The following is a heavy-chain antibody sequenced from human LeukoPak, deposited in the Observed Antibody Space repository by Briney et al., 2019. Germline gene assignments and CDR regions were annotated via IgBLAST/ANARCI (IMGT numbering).Heavy chain of an antibody. CDR2: INHSGST. V-gene: IGHV4-34*01. J-gene: IGHJ6*02. D-gene: IGHD3-3*01. Sequence: SETLSLTCAVYGGSFSGYYWSWIRQPPGKGLEWIGEINHSGSTNYNPSLKSRVTISVDTSKNQFSLKLSSVTAADTAVYYCAGSAYYDFWSGYPGNDYYGMDVWGQGTTVTVSS. CDR3: AGSAYYDFWSGYPGNDYYGMDV. CDR1: GGSFSGYY.